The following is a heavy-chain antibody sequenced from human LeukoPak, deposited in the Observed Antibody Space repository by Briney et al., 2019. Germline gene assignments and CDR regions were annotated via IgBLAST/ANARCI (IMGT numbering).Heavy chain of an antibody. D-gene: IGHD5-12*01. CDR3: AEAPRGGYYYYYYMDV. Sequence: GGSLRLSCAASGFTFSSYAMSWVRQAPGKGLEWVSAISGSGGSTYYADSVKGRFTISRDNSKNTLYLQMNSLRAEDTAVYYCAEAPRGGYYYYYYMDVWGKGTTVTVSS. V-gene: IGHV3-23*01. CDR1: GFTFSSYA. CDR2: ISGSGGST. J-gene: IGHJ6*03.